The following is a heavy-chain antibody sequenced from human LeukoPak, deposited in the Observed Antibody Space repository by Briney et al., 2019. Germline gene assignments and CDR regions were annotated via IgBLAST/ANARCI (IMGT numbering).Heavy chain of an antibody. CDR2: IYYSGST. Sequence: SETLSLTCAVSGGSISSSSYYWGWIRQPPGKGLEWIGSIYYSGSTYYNPSLKSRVTISVDTSKNQFSLKLSSVTAADTAVYYCARLGRSGPIDYWGQGTLVTVSS. CDR1: GGSISSSSYY. D-gene: IGHD1-26*01. V-gene: IGHV4-39*07. J-gene: IGHJ4*02. CDR3: ARLGRSGPIDY.